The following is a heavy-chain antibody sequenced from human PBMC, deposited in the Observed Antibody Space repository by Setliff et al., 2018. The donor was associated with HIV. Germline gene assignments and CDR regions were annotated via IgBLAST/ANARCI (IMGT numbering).Heavy chain of an antibody. D-gene: IGHD6-13*01. CDR2: IRQDGSEQ. CDR1: GFTFSNYW. V-gene: IGHV3-7*01. CDR3: ARDLSPGITAPLDY. J-gene: IGHJ4*02. Sequence: PGGSLRLSCAASGFTFSNYWMSWVRQAPGKGLEWVANIRQDGSEQFYVDSVKGRFTISRGNAKNSLYLQMNSLRAEDTAVYYCARDLSPGITAPLDYWGQGTLVTVSS.